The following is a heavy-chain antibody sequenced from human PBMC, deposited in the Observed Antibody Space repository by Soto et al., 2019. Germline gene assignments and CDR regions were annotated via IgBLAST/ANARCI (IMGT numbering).Heavy chain of an antibody. Sequence: QVQLQESGPGLVKPSQTLSLTCTVSGASLDGSDFYWSWIRQPPGEGLQWIWHIYYSGSTYYNSSLKSPLTISVDTSKNEFYLSLTSVTAADTAVYYCARVCMTDPQPPYLDLWGRGTLITVSS. CDR2: IYYSGST. V-gene: IGHV4-30-4*01. CDR3: ARVCMTDPQPPYLDL. J-gene: IGHJ2*01. D-gene: IGHD2-21*02. CDR1: GASLDGSDFY.